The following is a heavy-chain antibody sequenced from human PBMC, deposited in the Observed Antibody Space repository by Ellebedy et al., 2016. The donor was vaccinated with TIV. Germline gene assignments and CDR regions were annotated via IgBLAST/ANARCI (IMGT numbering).Heavy chain of an antibody. Sequence: PGGSLRLSCAASGFTFSSYSMNWVRQAPGKGLEWVSYISSSSSTIYYADAVKGRFTISRDNAKNSLYLQMNSLRAEETAVYYCARQPPPSYIVVVTASDYWGQGTLVTVSS. V-gene: IGHV3-48*01. J-gene: IGHJ4*02. CDR2: ISSSSSTI. CDR3: ARQPPPSYIVVVTASDY. CDR1: GFTFSSYS. D-gene: IGHD2-21*02.